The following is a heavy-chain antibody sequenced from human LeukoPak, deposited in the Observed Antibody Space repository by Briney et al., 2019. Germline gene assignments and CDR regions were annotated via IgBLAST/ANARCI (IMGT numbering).Heavy chain of an antibody. Sequence: GESLKISCQGSGYSFSTYWITWVRQMPGKGLEWMGILYPGDSDTGYSPSFQGQVTISADRSITTAYLQWSSLKASDTAMYYCARLYLPYTSAWYGSAFDIWGQGTMVTVSS. V-gene: IGHV5-51*01. J-gene: IGHJ3*02. CDR3: ARLYLPYTSAWYGSAFDI. CDR2: LYPGDSDT. CDR1: GYSFSTYW. D-gene: IGHD6-13*01.